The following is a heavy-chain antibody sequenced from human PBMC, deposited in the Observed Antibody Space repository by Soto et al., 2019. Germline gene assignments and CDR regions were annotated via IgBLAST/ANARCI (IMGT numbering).Heavy chain of an antibody. V-gene: IGHV3-21*01. Sequence: GGSLRLSCAASGFMFASYSMNWVRQTPGKGLEWVSSISSSSQFIYYADSLKGRFTISRDNTENSLSLQMNSLRAEDTAVYYCAREMLAGSSYYGMDVWGQGTTVTVSS. J-gene: IGHJ6*02. CDR2: ISSSSQFI. D-gene: IGHD6-19*01. CDR1: GFMFASYS. CDR3: AREMLAGSSYYGMDV.